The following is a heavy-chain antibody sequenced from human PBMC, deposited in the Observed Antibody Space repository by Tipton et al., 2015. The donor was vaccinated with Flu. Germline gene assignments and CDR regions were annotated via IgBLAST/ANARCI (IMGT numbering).Heavy chain of an antibody. Sequence: QLVQSGPEVKKPGTSVKVSCKASGFTFTSSAVQWVRQARGQRLEWIGWIVVGSGNTNYAQKFQERVTITRDMSTSTAYMELSSLRSEDTAVYYCAADRFDTITAVFWGQGTLVTVSS. D-gene: IGHD1-14*01. CDR3: AADRFDTITAVF. CDR1: GFTFTSSA. V-gene: IGHV1-58*01. J-gene: IGHJ4*02. CDR2: IVVGSGNT.